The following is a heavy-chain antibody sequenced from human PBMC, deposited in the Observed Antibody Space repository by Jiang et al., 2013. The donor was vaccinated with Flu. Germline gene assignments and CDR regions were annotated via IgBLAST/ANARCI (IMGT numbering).Heavy chain of an antibody. V-gene: IGHV1-46*01. Sequence: GYTFTIYYMHWVRQAPGQGLEWMGIINPSGGSTTYVQKFQGRVTMTRDTSTSTVYMELSSLRSEDTAVYYCARDRPQYYGGSGIDSWGQGTLVTVSS. D-gene: IGHD3-10*01. CDR2: INPSGGST. CDR1: GYTFTIYY. J-gene: IGHJ4*02. CDR3: ARDRPQYYGGSGIDS.